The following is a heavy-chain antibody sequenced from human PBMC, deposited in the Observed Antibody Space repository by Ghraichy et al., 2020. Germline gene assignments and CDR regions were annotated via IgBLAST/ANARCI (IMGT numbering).Heavy chain of an antibody. CDR3: ARGRYGDY. D-gene: IGHD3-9*01. V-gene: IGHV4-59*01. J-gene: IGHJ4*02. Sequence: SETLSLTCTVSGGSIGSYYWSWIRQPPGKGLEWIGYIYYSGSTNYNPSLNSRVTISVDTSKNQFSLKVSSVTAADTAVYYCARGRYGDYWGQGTLVTVSS. CDR1: GGSIGSYY. CDR2: IYYSGST.